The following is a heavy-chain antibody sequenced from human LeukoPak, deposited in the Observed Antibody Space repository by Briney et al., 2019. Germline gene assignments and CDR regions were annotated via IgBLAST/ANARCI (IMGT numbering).Heavy chain of an antibody. D-gene: IGHD2/OR15-2a*01. Sequence: GGSLRLSCAASGFTFSTYYMTWVRQAPGKGLEWVANINQDGSEKYYVDSVKGRFTISRDNAKNSLYLQMNSLRAEDTAVYYCASFRDYFAFGDFWGQGTLVTVSS. V-gene: IGHV3-7*01. CDR1: GFTFSTYY. CDR2: INQDGSEK. J-gene: IGHJ4*02. CDR3: ASFRDYFAFGDF.